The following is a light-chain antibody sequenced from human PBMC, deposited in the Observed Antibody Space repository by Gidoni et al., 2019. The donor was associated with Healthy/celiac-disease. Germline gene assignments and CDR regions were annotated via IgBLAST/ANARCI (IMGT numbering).Light chain of an antibody. CDR2: QDS. CDR3: QAWDSSTVV. CDR1: KLGDKY. V-gene: IGLV3-1*01. J-gene: IGLJ2*01. Sequence: SYELPQPPSGSGSPGQTASITCSGDKLGDKYACWYQQKPGQSPVLVIYQDSKRPSGIPERFSGSNSGNTATLTISGTQAMDEADYYCQAWDSSTVVFGGGTKLTVL.